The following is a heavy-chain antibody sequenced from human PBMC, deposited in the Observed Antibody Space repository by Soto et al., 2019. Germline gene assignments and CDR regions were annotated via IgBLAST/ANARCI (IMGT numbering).Heavy chain of an antibody. J-gene: IGHJ5*02. CDR2: IYHSGST. Sequence: SETLSLTCAVSGGSISSGGYSWSWIRQPPGKGLEWIGYIYHSGSTYYNPSLKSRVTISVDRSKNQFSLKLRSVTAADTAVYYCARVGGSVVFDPWGQETLVTVSS. CDR1: GGSISSGGYS. D-gene: IGHD1-26*01. CDR3: ARVGGSVVFDP. V-gene: IGHV4-30-2*01.